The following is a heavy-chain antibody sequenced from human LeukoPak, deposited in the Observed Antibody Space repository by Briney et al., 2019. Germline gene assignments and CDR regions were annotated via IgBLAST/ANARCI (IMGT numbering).Heavy chain of an antibody. V-gene: IGHV4-34*01. CDR3: ARVILHYDSSGYYYVSGAYAFDI. CDR1: GGSFSGYY. J-gene: IGHJ3*02. D-gene: IGHD3-22*01. Sequence: PSETLSLTCAVYGGSFSGYYWSWIRQPPGKGLEWIGEINHSGSTNYNPSLKSRVTISVDTSKNQFSLKLSSVTAADTAVYYCARVILHYDSSGYYYVSGAYAFDIWGQGTMVTVSS. CDR2: INHSGST.